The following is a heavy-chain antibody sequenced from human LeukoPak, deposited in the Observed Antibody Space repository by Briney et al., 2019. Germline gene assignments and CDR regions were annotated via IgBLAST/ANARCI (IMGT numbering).Heavy chain of an antibody. CDR1: GFTFSSNA. CDR2: ISGSGGST. V-gene: IGHV3-23*01. J-gene: IGHJ4*02. D-gene: IGHD2-8*01. CDR3: AKAPNEYYFDS. Sequence: PGGSLRLSCAASGFTFSSNAMSWVRQAPGKGLEWVSGISGSGGSTYYADSVKGRFTISRDNSKNTLYLQMNSLRAEDTAIYYCAKAPNEYYFDSWGQGTLVTVSS.